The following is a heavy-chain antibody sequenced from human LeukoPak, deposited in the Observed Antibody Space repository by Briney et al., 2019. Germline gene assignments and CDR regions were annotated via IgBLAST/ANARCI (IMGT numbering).Heavy chain of an antibody. J-gene: IGHJ5*02. CDR1: GYTFTSYD. CDR2: MNPNSGNT. CDR3: ARGGIAAAGRRGRYNWFDP. Sequence: ASVKVSCKASGYTFTSYDINWVRQATGQGLEWMGWMNPNSGNTGYAQKFQGRATMTRNTSISTAYMELSSLRSEDTAVYYCARGGIAAAGRRGRYNWFDPWGQGTLVTVSS. D-gene: IGHD6-13*01. V-gene: IGHV1-8*01.